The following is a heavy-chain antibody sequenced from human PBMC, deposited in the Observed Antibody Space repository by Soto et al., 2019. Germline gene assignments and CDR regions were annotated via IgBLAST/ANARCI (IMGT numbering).Heavy chain of an antibody. Sequence: PSETLSLTCSVSGGSISSGDYYWNWIRQPPGKGLEWIGYIYYNGSTNYNPSLKSRVTISVYTSKNQFSLKLSSVTAADTAVYYCARHGGGDSVGTYYYYGMDVWGQGTTVTVSS. CDR2: IYYNGST. CDR1: GGSISSGDYY. J-gene: IGHJ6*02. CDR3: ARHGGGDSVGTYYYYGMDV. D-gene: IGHD2-15*01. V-gene: IGHV4-61*08.